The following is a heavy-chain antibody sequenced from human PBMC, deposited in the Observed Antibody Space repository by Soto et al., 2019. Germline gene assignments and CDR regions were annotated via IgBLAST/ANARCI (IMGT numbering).Heavy chain of an antibody. CDR2: ISYEGSNK. Sequence: PGGSLRLSCAASGFTFSSHAMHWVRQAPGKGLEWVAVISYEGSNKYYADSVKGRFTISRDNSKNTLYLQMNSLRAEDTAVYYCTKEARTTIFGPVPGAFDIWGQGTMVTVSS. V-gene: IGHV3-30*18. CDR1: GFTFSSHA. D-gene: IGHD3-3*01. CDR3: TKEARTTIFGPVPGAFDI. J-gene: IGHJ3*02.